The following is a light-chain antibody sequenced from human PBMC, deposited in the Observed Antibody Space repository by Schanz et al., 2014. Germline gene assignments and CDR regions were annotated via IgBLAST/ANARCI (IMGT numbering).Light chain of an antibody. CDR2: GGS. CDR3: QQYGSSSRVT. V-gene: IGKV3-20*01. J-gene: IGKJ4*01. CDR1: QGVSNRN. Sequence: EKVLTQSPGTLSLSPGERAPLSCRPSQGVSNRNLAWNQKTPGQAPRLLIYGGSSRATGIPDRFSGSGSGTDFTLIISRLEPEDFAVYYCQQYGSSSRVTFGGGTKVEIK.